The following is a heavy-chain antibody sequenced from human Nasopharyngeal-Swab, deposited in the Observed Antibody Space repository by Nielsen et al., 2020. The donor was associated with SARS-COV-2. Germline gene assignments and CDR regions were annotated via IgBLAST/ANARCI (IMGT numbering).Heavy chain of an antibody. CDR1: GGTFSSYA. CDR2: IIPIFGTA. J-gene: IGHJ3*02. V-gene: IGHV1-69*13. D-gene: IGHD2-15*01. CDR3: ARESVVVAAYNAFDI. Sequence: SVKVSCKASGGTFSSYAISWVRQAPGQGLEWMGGIIPIFGTANYAQKFQGRVTITADESTSTAYMELSSLRSEDTAVYYCARESVVVAAYNAFDIWGQGTMVTISS.